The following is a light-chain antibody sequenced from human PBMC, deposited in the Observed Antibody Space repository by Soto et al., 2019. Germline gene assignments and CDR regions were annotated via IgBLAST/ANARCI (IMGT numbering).Light chain of an antibody. J-gene: IGLJ2*01. CDR3: SSYTSSSTVV. CDR1: SSDVGGYSY. V-gene: IGLV2-14*01. Sequence: QSVLTQPASVSGSPGQSITISCTGTSSDVGGYSYVCWYQQHPGKAPKLMIYDVSNRPPGASNRFSGSKSGNTASLTISGLQAEDEADYYCSSYTSSSTVVFGGGTKVTVL. CDR2: DVS.